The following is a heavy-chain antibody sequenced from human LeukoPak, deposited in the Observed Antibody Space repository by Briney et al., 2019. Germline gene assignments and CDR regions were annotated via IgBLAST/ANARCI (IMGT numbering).Heavy chain of an antibody. J-gene: IGHJ4*02. CDR3: ARLMYDYVWGTYPLNY. CDR2: IKPDESEK. CDR1: GFNLSSYW. V-gene: IGHV3-7*05. Sequence: GRSLRLSCAASGFNLSSYWMTWARQAPGKGLEWVANIKPDESEKYYVDSVRGRFTVSRDNAKNSLYLQMNSLRAEDTAVYYCARLMYDYVWGTYPLNYWGQGTLVTVSS. D-gene: IGHD3-16*01.